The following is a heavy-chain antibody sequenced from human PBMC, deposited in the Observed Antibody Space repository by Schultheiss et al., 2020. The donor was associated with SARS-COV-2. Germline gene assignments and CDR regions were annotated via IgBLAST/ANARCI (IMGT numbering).Heavy chain of an antibody. V-gene: IGHV3-23*01. CDR3: AKDLPLLWFGESYYYYYGMDV. J-gene: IGHJ6*02. CDR2: ISGSGGST. Sequence: GGSLRLSCAASGFTFSSYEMNWVRQAPRKGLEWVSAISGSGGSTYYADSVKGRFTISRDNSKNTLYLQMNSLRAEDTAVYYCAKDLPLLWFGESYYYYYGMDVWGQGTTVTVSS. CDR1: GFTFSSYE. D-gene: IGHD3-10*01.